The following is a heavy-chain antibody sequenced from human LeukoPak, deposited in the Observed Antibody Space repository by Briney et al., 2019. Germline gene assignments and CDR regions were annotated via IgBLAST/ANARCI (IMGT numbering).Heavy chain of an antibody. CDR2: IASDGSST. CDR3: ARGRPHGNDY. CDR1: GFTFSSYW. J-gene: IGHJ4*02. D-gene: IGHD4-23*01. Sequence: GGSLRLSCAAFGFTFSSYWMNWVRQAPGKGLVWVSRIASDGSSTTYADSVKGRFSISRDNAKNTLYLQMNSLRVEDTAVYYCARGRPHGNDYWGQGTLVTVSS. V-gene: IGHV3-74*01.